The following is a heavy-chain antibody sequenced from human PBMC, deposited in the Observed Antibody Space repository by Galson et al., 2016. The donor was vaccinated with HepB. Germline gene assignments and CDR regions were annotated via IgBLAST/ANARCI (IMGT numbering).Heavy chain of an antibody. CDR2: INYRGDT. CDR3: ARGVRGSRYCWFDA. V-gene: IGHV4-39*01. J-gene: IGHJ5*02. D-gene: IGHD2-15*01. CDR1: DSISGSAYY. Sequence: DSISGSAYYWAWLRQSPQKGPEWIGTINYRGDTNDDPSLKSRVSISVDAPKNQISLKLTSVSAADSGVYYCARGVRGSRYCWFDAWGQGSVVTVSS.